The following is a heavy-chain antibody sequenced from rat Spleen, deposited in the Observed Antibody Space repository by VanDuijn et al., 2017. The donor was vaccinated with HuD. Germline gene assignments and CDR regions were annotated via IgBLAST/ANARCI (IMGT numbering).Heavy chain of an antibody. CDR3: TREPGYNSYFDY. CDR1: GFTFNNYW. V-gene: IGHV5-31*01. Sequence: EVQLVEFGGGLVQPGRSLKLSCVASGFTFNNYWMNWIRQAPGKGLEWVASITNTVGSTYYPDSVKGLFTISRDNAKSGLYLQMDILRSEETATYYCTREPGYNSYFDYWGQGVMVTVSS. CDR2: ITNTVGST. D-gene: IGHD1-4*01. J-gene: IGHJ2*01.